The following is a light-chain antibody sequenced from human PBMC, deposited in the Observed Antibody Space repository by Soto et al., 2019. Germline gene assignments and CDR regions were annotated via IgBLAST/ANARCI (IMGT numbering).Light chain of an antibody. Sequence: ASQSVSNSLAWYQQKPGQAPRLLIYDATNRATGIPARFSGRGSGTDFTLTVCSLGIAHDAVYCCKKVTAWLLVEFGGGTKVDIK. CDR1: QSVSNS. V-gene: IGKV3-11*01. J-gene: IGKJ4*02. CDR2: DAT. CDR3: KKVTAWLLVE.